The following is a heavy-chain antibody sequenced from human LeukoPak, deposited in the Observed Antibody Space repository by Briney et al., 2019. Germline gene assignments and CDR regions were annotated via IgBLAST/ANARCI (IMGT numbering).Heavy chain of an antibody. V-gene: IGHV3-23*01. J-gene: IGHJ4*02. Sequence: GGSLRLSCAASGFPFSTHAMNWVRQAPGKGLEWVSVITGSGGFTQYADSVKGRFTISRDNPKNTVYLQMNSLRVEDTALYYCVRSLDYWGQGTLVTVSS. CDR2: ITGSGGFT. CDR3: VRSLDY. CDR1: GFPFSTHA.